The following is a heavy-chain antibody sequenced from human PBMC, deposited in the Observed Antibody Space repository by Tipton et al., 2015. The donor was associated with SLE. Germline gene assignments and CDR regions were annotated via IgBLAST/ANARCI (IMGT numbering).Heavy chain of an antibody. J-gene: IGHJ6*03. V-gene: IGHV4-34*01. CDR2: INHSGST. CDR3: ARAPGLERSYSYYYYMDV. CDR1: GFTFSNHW. D-gene: IGHD1-1*01. Sequence: LRLSCAASGFTFSNHWMSWVRQSPGKGLEWIGDINHSGSTNYNPSLKSRVKVSVDTSKNQFSLRLSSVIAADTAVYYCARAPGLERSYSYYYYMDVWGKGTTVTVSS.